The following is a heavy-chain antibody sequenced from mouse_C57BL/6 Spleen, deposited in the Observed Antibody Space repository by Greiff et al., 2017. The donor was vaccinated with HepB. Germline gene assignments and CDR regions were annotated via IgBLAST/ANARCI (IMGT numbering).Heavy chain of an antibody. J-gene: IGHJ4*01. CDR3: ARTGYGNYAMDY. D-gene: IGHD2-1*01. V-gene: IGHV1-64*01. CDR2: IHPNSGST. Sequence: QVQLQQPGAELVKPGASVKLSCKASGYTFTGYWMHWVKQRPGQGLEWIGMIHPNSGSTNYNEKFKSKATLTVDKSSSTAYMQLSSLTSEDSAVYYCARTGYGNYAMDYWGQGTSVTVSS. CDR1: GYTFTGYW.